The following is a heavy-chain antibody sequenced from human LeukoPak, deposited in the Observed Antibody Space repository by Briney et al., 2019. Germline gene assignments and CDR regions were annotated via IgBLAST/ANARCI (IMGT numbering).Heavy chain of an antibody. CDR1: GFTFSSYA. J-gene: IGHJ6*02. D-gene: IGHD3-10*01. Sequence: GGSLRLSCAASGFTFSSYAMHWVRQAPGKGLEWVAVISYDGSNKYYADSVKGRFTISRDDSQNTLYLHTNSLRAEDTAVYYCARDLPSGSRTYYYYYGMDVWGQGTTVTVSS. V-gene: IGHV3-30*04. CDR2: ISYDGSNK. CDR3: ARDLPSGSRTYYYYYGMDV.